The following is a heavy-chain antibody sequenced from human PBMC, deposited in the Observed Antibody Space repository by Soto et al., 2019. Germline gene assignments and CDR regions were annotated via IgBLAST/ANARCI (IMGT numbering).Heavy chain of an antibody. Sequence: SVKVSCKASGGTFSSYAISWVRQAPGQGLEWMGGIIPIFGTANYAQKFQGRVTITADKSTSTAYMELSSLRSEDTAVYYCAKDTERAAAGYYYYYYGMDVWGQGTTVTVSS. CDR2: IIPIFGTA. CDR3: AKDTERAAAGYYYYYYGMDV. V-gene: IGHV1-69*06. J-gene: IGHJ6*02. CDR1: GGTFSSYA. D-gene: IGHD6-13*01.